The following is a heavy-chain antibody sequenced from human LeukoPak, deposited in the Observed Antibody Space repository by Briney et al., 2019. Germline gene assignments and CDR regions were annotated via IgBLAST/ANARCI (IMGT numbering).Heavy chain of an antibody. V-gene: IGHV3-21*06. CDR1: GLTFSTSG. CDR3: ATETNGRHYDY. J-gene: IGHJ4*02. Sequence: PGGSLRLSSTASGLTFSTSGFNWVRQAPGKGLEWVASIGPNGSDRYHADSIKGRFTISRDNANNFLYLQMNSLRAEDTAVYYCATETNGRHYDYWGQGTLLTVSS. D-gene: IGHD1-14*01. CDR2: IGPNGSDR.